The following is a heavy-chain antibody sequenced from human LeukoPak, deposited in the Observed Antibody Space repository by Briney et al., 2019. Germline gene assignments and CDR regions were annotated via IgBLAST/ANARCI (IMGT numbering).Heavy chain of an antibody. CDR1: GGSISSYY. CDR3: ARVPHSSSWYYWFDP. Sequence: SETLSLTCTVSGGSISSYYWSWIRQPPGKGLEWIGYIYYSGSTNYNPSLKSRVTISVDTPKNQFSLKLSSVTAADTAVYYCARVPHSSSWYYWFDPWGQGTLVTVSS. D-gene: IGHD6-13*01. V-gene: IGHV4-59*01. CDR2: IYYSGST. J-gene: IGHJ5*02.